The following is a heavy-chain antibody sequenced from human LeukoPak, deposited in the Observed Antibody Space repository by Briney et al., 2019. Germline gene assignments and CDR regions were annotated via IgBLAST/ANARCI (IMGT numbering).Heavy chain of an antibody. D-gene: IGHD3-22*01. CDR1: GXTXXXXX. Sequence: GASVKVSCKASGXTXXXXXXXWXRQAXGXXXXXXXXXIPIFGTANYAQTFQGRVTITADESTSTAYMELSSLRSEDTAVYYCARYYYDSSGYYYFDYWGQGTLVTVSS. V-gene: IGHV1-69*13. CDR3: ARYYYDSSGYYYFDY. J-gene: IGHJ4*02. CDR2: XIPIFGTA.